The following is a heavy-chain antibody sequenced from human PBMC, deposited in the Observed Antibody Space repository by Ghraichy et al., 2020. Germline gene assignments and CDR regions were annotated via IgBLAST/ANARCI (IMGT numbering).Heavy chain of an antibody. D-gene: IGHD2-15*01. CDR3: ARQGIGQGP. V-gene: IGHV4-59*08. Sequence: SETLSLTCTVSGGSISASYWSWIRQPPGKGLEWIGHISDSGDTSYNPSLKSRVTISEDTSKNQFSLKLISVTAADTAVYYCARQGIGQGPWGQGTLVTVSS. CDR1: GGSISASY. J-gene: IGHJ5*02. CDR2: ISDSGDT.